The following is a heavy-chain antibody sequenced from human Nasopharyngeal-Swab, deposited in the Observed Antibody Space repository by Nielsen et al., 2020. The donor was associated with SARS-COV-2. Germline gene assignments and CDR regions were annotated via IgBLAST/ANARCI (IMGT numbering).Heavy chain of an antibody. CDR2: IFSNDEK. D-gene: IGHD3-22*01. Sequence: PGKALEWLAHIFSNDEKSYSTSLKSRLTISKDTSKSQVVLTMTNMDPVDTATYYCARIIEVNTSYYYYGMDVWGQGTTVTVPS. V-gene: IGHV2-26*01. CDR3: ARIIEVNTSYYYYGMDV. J-gene: IGHJ6*02.